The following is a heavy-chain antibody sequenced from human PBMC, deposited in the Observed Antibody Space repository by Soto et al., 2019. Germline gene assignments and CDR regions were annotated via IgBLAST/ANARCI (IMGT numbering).Heavy chain of an antibody. CDR1: GYTFTSYY. J-gene: IGHJ4*02. Sequence: GASVKVSCKASGYTFTSYYMHWVRQAPGQGLEWMGIINPSGGSTSYAQKFQGRVTMTRDTSTSTVYMELSSLRSEDTAVYYCARAGRRSEYSSSLDYFDYWGQGTLVTVSA. CDR2: INPSGGST. V-gene: IGHV1-46*03. CDR3: ARAGRRSEYSSSLDYFDY. D-gene: IGHD6-6*01.